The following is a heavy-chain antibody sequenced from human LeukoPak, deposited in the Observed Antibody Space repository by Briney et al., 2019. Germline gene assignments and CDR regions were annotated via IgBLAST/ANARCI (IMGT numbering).Heavy chain of an antibody. CDR2: ISYDGSNK. V-gene: IGHV3-30-3*01. Sequence: GGSLRLSCAASGFTFSSYAMSWVRQAPGKGLEWVAVISYDGSNKYYADSVKGRFTISRDNSKNTLYLQMNSLRAEDTAVYYCARNIGDSSSNWFDPWGQGTLVTVSS. D-gene: IGHD6-6*01. CDR1: GFTFSSYA. J-gene: IGHJ5*02. CDR3: ARNIGDSSSNWFDP.